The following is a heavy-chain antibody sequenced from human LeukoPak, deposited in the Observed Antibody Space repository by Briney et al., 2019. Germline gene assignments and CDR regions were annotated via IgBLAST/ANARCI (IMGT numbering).Heavy chain of an antibody. J-gene: IGHJ4*02. CDR1: GFTFSSYS. V-gene: IGHV3-21*01. CDR3: ARGFFDYVWGSYRSISFDY. Sequence: KPGGSLGLSCAASGFTFSSYSMNWVRQAPGKGLEWVSSISSSSSYIYYADSVKGRFTISRDNAKNSLYLQMNSLRAEDTAVYYCARGFFDYVWGSYRSISFDYWGQGTLVTVSS. CDR2: ISSSSSYI. D-gene: IGHD3-16*02.